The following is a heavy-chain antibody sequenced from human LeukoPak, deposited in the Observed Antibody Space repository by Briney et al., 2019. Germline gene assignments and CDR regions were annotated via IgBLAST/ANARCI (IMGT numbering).Heavy chain of an antibody. CDR3: ARNPYSSSRFHFDP. J-gene: IGHJ5*02. CDR1: GYTFTSYG. D-gene: IGHD6-6*01. V-gene: IGHV1-18*01. Sequence: ASVKVSCKASGYTFTSYGISWVRQAPGQGLEWMGWISAYNGNTNYAQKLQGRVTMTTDTSTSTAYMELRSLRSDDTAAYYCARNPYSSSRFHFDPWGQGTLVTVSS. CDR2: ISAYNGNT.